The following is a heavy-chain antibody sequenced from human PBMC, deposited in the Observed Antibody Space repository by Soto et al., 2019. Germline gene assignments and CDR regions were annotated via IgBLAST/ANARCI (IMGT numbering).Heavy chain of an antibody. CDR1: GFSLSTSGVG. V-gene: IGHV2-5*02. Sequence: QITLKESGPTLVKPTQTLTLTCTFSGFSLSTSGVGVGWIRQPPGKALEWLALTYWDDDKRYSPYLKSRLTITQDTSKNQVVLTMTNMDPVDTATYYCAHRQRTVYFDYWGQGTLVTVSS. D-gene: IGHD4-17*01. CDR3: AHRQRTVYFDY. J-gene: IGHJ4*02. CDR2: TYWDDDK.